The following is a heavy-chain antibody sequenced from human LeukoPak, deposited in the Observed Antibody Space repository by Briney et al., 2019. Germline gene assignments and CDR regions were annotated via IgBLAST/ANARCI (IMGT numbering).Heavy chain of an antibody. Sequence: GALRLSFTFSGFTLTNKWMYWVRPAPGGGLGWVSRIKMDERSAVYADSVKGRFIISRDNAKNTVYLQMNSLRADDTAVYYCATVFKGSSLQDYWGQGTLVTVSS. CDR1: GFTLTNKW. V-gene: IGHV3-74*03. J-gene: IGHJ4*02. CDR2: IKMDERSA. D-gene: IGHD3-10*01. CDR3: ATVFKGSSLQDY.